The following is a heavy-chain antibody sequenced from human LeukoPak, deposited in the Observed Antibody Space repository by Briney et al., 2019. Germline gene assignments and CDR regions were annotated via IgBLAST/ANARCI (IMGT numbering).Heavy chain of an antibody. D-gene: IGHD3-10*01. CDR3: ARGGTRYDRRFVFDY. J-gene: IGHJ4*02. CDR1: GFTVSYNF. V-gene: IGHV3-66*01. CDR2: IHNRGST. Sequence: GGSLRLSCAASGFTVSYNFMSWVRQAPGKGLAWVSVIHNRGSTFYADSVRGRFTISRDNSKNTLYLQMNSLRAEDTAVYYCARGGTRYDRRFVFDYWGQGVLVTVSS.